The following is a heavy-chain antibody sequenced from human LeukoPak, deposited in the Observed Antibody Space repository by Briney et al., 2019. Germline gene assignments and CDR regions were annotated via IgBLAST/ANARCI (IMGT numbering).Heavy chain of an antibody. CDR3: AKRCSINFDNAFDF. CDR1: GFTFSSYA. J-gene: IGHJ3*01. V-gene: IGHV3-23*01. D-gene: IGHD2-2*01. Sequence: GGSLRLSCVASGFTFSSYAMGWVRQAPGKGLEWVSAISAGGGSTYYADSVKGRFTISRDNSKNTVYLQMNSLRAEDTAVYYCAKRCSINFDNAFDFWGQGTMVTVSS. CDR2: ISAGGGST.